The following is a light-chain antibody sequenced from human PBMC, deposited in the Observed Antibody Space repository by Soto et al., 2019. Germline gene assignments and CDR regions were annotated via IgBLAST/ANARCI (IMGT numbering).Light chain of an antibody. Sequence: QSVLTQAPSASGAPGQRGTMSCSGSSANIGTNTVNWYQQLPGAPPKFLIYDNYRRPSGVPDRFSGSQSGTSAALAISGLQFEDESDYYCSAWDDSLNRPVFGGGTKLTVL. V-gene: IGLV1-44*01. CDR2: DNY. J-gene: IGLJ2*01. CDR3: SAWDDSLNRPV. CDR1: SANIGTNT.